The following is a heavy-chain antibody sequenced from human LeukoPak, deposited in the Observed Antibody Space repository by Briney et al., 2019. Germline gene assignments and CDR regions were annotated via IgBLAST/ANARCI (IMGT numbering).Heavy chain of an antibody. CDR1: GYSFNTFG. D-gene: IGHD2-21*01. J-gene: IGHJ4*02. CDR2: ISPYNGKT. V-gene: IGHV1-18*01. CDR3: ARDVGASGLLLDFDY. Sequence: VASVKVSCTTSGYSFNTFGLTWVRQAPGQGLEWLGWISPYNGKTNYAPKVQGRVTLMTDTSARTAYMELRSLRSDDTAVYFCARDVGASGLLLDFDYLGQGTLVTVSS.